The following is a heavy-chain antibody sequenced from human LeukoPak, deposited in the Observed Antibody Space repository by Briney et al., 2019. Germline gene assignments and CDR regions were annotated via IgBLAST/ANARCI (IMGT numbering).Heavy chain of an antibody. V-gene: IGHV1-46*02. J-gene: IGHJ5*02. CDR2: IHPNDGGT. CDR3: ARGDIDH. CDR1: GYTFNIYY. Sequence: ASVKVSCKTSGYTFNIYYVQWVRQAPGQGLEWMGVIHPNDGGTTYAQKFQGRIIMTSDTSTSTIYMELSSLKSDDTAVYYCARGDIDHWGQGSLVTVSS. D-gene: IGHD2-15*01.